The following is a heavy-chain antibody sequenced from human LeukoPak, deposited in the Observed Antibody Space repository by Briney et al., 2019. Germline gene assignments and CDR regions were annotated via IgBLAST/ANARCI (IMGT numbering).Heavy chain of an antibody. CDR2: IKQDGTER. D-gene: IGHD3-10*01. J-gene: IGHJ4*02. CDR1: AFSFSSYS. Sequence: PGPSLTLSCPPSAFSFSSYSTNSVRQPPGKGLEWLANIKQDGTERYYVDSVKGRFTISRDNVKNSLYMQMNSLRVEDTAVYYCAKVAKYYYGSETYYFFEHWGQGTQVTVSS. V-gene: IGHV3-7*01. CDR3: AKVAKYYYGSETYYFFEH.